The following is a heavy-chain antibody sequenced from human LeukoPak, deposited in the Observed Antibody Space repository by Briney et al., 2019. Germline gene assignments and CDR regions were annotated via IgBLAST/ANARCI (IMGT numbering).Heavy chain of an antibody. V-gene: IGHV1-18*01. CDR2: ISAYNGNT. D-gene: IGHD3-9*01. CDR1: GYTFTSYG. Sequence: ASVKVSCKASGYTFTSYGISWVRQAPGQGLEWMGRISAYNGNTNYAQKLQGRVTMTTDTSTSTAYMELRSLRSDDTAVYYCARVGGDVLRYFDTKKPFDYWGQGTLVTVSS. CDR3: ARVGGDVLRYFDTKKPFDY. J-gene: IGHJ4*02.